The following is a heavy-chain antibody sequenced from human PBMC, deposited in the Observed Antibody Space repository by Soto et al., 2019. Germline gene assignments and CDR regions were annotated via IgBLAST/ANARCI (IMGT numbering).Heavy chain of an antibody. CDR3: AKEGGFLAPNIYYKYLRSF. CDR1: GFTFSSHG. V-gene: IGHV3-30*18. CDR2: ISYDGSNK. Sequence: GGSLRLSCAASGFTFSSHGMHWVRQAPGKGLEWVAVISYDGSNKYYADSVKGRFTISRDNSKNTLYLQMNSPRAEDTAVYYCAKEGGFLAPNIYYKYLRSFGAQGSSSPVSS. J-gene: IGHJ6*02. D-gene: IGHD3-3*01.